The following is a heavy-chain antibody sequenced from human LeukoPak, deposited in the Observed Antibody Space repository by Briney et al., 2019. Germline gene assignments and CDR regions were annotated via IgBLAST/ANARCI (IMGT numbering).Heavy chain of an antibody. V-gene: IGHV3-23*01. CDR2: ISGSGGST. J-gene: IGHJ4*02. CDR1: GFTFSSYA. CDR3: VRAGRHYDSRGSYYSSSLDFDY. Sequence: GGSLRLSCAASGFTFSSYAMSWVRQAPGKGLEWVSAISGSGGSTYYADSVKGRFTISRDNSKNTVFLQMNRLRAEDTAVYYCVRAGRHYDSRGSYYSSSLDFDYWGQGTLVTVSS. D-gene: IGHD3-22*01.